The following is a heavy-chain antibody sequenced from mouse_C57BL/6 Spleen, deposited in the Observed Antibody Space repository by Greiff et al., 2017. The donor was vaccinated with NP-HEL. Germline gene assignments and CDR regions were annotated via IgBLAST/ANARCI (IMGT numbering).Heavy chain of an antibody. CDR1: GFTFSSYA. CDR3: ARDSGYYGSSFYYFDY. Sequence: EVKLMESGGGLVKPGGSLKLSCAASGFTFSSYAMSWVRQTPEKRLEWVATISDGGSYTYYPDNVKGRFTISRDNAKNNLYLQMSHLKSEDTAMYYCARDSGYYGSSFYYFDYWGQGTTLTVSS. CDR2: ISDGGSYT. V-gene: IGHV5-4*01. J-gene: IGHJ2*01. D-gene: IGHD1-1*01.